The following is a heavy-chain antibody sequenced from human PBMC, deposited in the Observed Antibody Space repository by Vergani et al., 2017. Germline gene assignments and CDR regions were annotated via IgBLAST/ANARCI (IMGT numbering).Heavy chain of an antibody. CDR1: GYSISDGYY. V-gene: IGHV4-38-2*01. CDR3: ASRLGFCRDTICYGNTDY. D-gene: IGHD2-2*01. J-gene: IGHJ4*02. Sequence: VQLQESGPGQVKPSETLSLTCAVSGYSISDGYYWGCIRQPTGKGLEWIGSIYHTGSTYYNPSLKSRVTLSIDTSKNQFSLKIDSVTAADTAVYFCASRLGFCRDTICYGNTDYWGQGTLVTVSS. CDR2: IYHTGST.